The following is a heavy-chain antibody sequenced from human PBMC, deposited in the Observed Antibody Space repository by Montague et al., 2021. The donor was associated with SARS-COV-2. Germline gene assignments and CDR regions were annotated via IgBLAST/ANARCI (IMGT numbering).Heavy chain of an antibody. CDR2: ISSSSSYI. CDR1: GFTFSSYS. CDR3: ARPRWGAFDI. J-gene: IGHJ3*02. V-gene: IGHV3-21*01. D-gene: IGHD7-27*01. Sequence: SLRLSCAASGFTFSSYSMNWVRQAPGKGLEWVSSISSSSSYIYYADPVKGRFTISRDNAKNSLYLQMNSLRAEDTAVYYCARPRWGAFDIWGQGTMVTVSS.